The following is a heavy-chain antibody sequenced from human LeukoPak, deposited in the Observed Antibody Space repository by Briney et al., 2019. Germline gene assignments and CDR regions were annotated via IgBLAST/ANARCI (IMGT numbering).Heavy chain of an antibody. CDR2: LYSDGNT. V-gene: IGHV3-53*01. D-gene: IGHD1-14*01. CDR1: GFTVITND. CDR3: ARGVEPLAANTLAY. Sequence: PGGSLRLSCAASGFTVITNDMTWLRQAPGKGLEWVSVLYSDGNTKYADSVQGRFTISRDNSENTLYLEMNSLSPDDTAVYYCARGVEPLAANTLAYWGQGTLVTVSS. J-gene: IGHJ4*02.